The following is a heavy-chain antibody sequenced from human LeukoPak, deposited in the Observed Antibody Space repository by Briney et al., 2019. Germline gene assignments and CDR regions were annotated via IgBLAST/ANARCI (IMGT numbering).Heavy chain of an antibody. D-gene: IGHD3-22*01. CDR1: GYTFTGYY. V-gene: IGHV1-2*02. Sequence: GASVKVSCKASGYTFTGYYMHWVRQAPGQGLEWMGWINPNSGGTNYAQKFQGRVTMTRDTSIGTAYMELSRLRSDDTAVYYCAREGMPSGYGPYYYDSSGYYRYYFDYWGQGTLVTVSS. J-gene: IGHJ4*02. CDR2: INPNSGGT. CDR3: AREGMPSGYGPYYYDSSGYYRYYFDY.